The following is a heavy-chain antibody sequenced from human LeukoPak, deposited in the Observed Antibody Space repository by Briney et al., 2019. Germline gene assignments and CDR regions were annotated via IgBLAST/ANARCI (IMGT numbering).Heavy chain of an antibody. CDR2: IIPIFGTA. Sequence: ASVKVSCKASGGTFSSYAISWVRQAPGQGLEWMGGIIPIFGTANYAQKFQGRVTITTDESTSTAYMELSSLRSEDTAVYYCAGGSTSYGHHYYYYYYMDVWGKGTTVTVSS. V-gene: IGHV1-69*05. J-gene: IGHJ6*03. D-gene: IGHD2-2*01. CDR1: GGTFSSYA. CDR3: AGGSTSYGHHYYYYYYMDV.